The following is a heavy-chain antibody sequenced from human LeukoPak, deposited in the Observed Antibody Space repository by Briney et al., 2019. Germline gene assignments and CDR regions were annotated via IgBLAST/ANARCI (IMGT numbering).Heavy chain of an antibody. CDR2: IYTSGST. V-gene: IGHV4-4*07. D-gene: IGHD1-26*01. J-gene: IGHJ3*02. CDR1: GGSISSYY. Sequence: PSETLSLTCTVSGGSISSYYWSWIRQPAGKGPEWIGRIYTSGSTNYNPSLKSRVTMSVDTSKNQFSLKLSSVTAADTAVYYCARALSGSYFENDAFDIWGQGTMVTVSS. CDR3: ARALSGSYFENDAFDI.